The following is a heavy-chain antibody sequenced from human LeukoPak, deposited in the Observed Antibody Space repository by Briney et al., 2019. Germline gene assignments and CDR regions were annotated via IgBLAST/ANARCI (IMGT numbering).Heavy chain of an antibody. D-gene: IGHD3-22*01. V-gene: IGHV3-30*03. CDR3: ASESGKYYYDSSGYFDY. CDR1: GFTFSSYG. Sequence: GGSVRLSCAASGFTFSSYGMHWVRQAPGKGLEWVAVISYDGSNKYYADSVKGRFTISRDNSKNTLYLQMSSLRAEDTAVYYCASESGKYYYDSSGYFDYWGQGTLVTVSS. CDR2: ISYDGSNK. J-gene: IGHJ4*02.